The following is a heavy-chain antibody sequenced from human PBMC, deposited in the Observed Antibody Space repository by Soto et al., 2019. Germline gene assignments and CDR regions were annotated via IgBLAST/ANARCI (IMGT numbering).Heavy chain of an antibody. V-gene: IGHV3-23*01. CDR1: GFTFPNYV. D-gene: IGHD2-15*01. CDR3: AKDSDIVVVVAATSFDY. Sequence: PGGSLRLSCAASGFTFPNYVMNWGRQAPWKGLEWVSALSGSGGSTYYADSVKGRFTISRDNSKNTLYLQLNSLRAEDTAVYYCAKDSDIVVVVAATSFDYWGQGTLVTVSS. J-gene: IGHJ4*02. CDR2: LSGSGGST.